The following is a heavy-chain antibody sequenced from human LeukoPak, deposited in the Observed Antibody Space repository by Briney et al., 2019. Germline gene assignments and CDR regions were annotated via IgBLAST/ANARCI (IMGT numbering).Heavy chain of an antibody. D-gene: IGHD2-15*01. J-gene: IGHJ4*02. CDR1: GFTVSSNY. Sequence: AGSLKLSCAASGFTVSSNYMSWVRQAPGKGLEWVSVIYSGGSTYYADSVKGRFTISRDNSKNTLYLQMNSLRAEDTAVYYCARDSRRILPSDWGQGTLVTVSS. V-gene: IGHV3-66*01. CDR3: ARDSRRILPSD. CDR2: IYSGGST.